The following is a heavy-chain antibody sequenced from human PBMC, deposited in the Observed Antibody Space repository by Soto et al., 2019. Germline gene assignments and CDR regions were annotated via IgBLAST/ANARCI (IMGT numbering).Heavy chain of an antibody. V-gene: IGHV1-18*01. D-gene: IGHD2-8*01. CDR3: ARSRDCTNGVCPYYYYYMDV. Sequence: ASVKVSCKASGYTFTSYGISWVRQAPGQGLEWMGWISAHNGNTNYAQKLQGRVTMTTDTSTSTAYLELRSLRSDDTAVYYCARSRDCTNGVCPYYYYYMDVWGKGTTVTVSS. CDR1: GYTFTSYG. CDR2: ISAHNGNT. J-gene: IGHJ6*03.